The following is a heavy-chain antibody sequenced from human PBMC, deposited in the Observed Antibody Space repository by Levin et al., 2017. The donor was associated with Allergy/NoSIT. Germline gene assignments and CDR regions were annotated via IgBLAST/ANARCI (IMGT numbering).Heavy chain of an antibody. CDR1: GFTFSSNA. CDR3: SKLRGSTWQSCYFDF. V-gene: IGHV3-23*01. CDR2: IIGGGSTT. J-gene: IGHJ2*01. Sequence: QSGGSLRLSCGASGFTFSSNAMTWVRQAPGKGLEWVSSIIGGGSTTYYAHSVKGRFTVSRDNSKNTLYLQMSSLRAEDTAVYYCSKLRGSTWQSCYFDFWGRGSLVTVSS. D-gene: IGHD1-1*01.